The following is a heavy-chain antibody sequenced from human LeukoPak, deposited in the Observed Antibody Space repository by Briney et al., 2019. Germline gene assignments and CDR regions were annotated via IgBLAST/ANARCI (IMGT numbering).Heavy chain of an antibody. D-gene: IGHD2-21*02. V-gene: IGHV4-4*07. Sequence: PSETLSLTCNVSGASISDYYWSWIRQSAGKGLEWIGRIYAAETDFNPSLKSRLTMSIDTSKNQFSLKLRSVTAADTAVYYCARIGGDFYYYYYYYMDVWGKGTTVTISS. CDR3: ARIGGDFYYYYYYYMDV. CDR2: IYAAET. J-gene: IGHJ6*03. CDR1: GASISDYY.